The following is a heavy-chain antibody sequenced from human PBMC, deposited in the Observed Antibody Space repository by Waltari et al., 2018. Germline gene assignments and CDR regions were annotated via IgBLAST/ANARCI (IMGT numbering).Heavy chain of an antibody. J-gene: IGHJ4*01. CDR2: ITSQNDGATT. V-gene: IGHV3-15*01. D-gene: IGHD7-27*01. CDR3: TTLDAPWGG. CDR1: GFGSTPAW. Sequence: EVQMVVSGGGLMKLGDALSISGLAPGFGSTPAWLTGVRQAPGKGLEWVGRITSQNDGATTDFAASVRGRFSISRDDSQNMMFLQMNSLRTEDTAVYYCTTLDAPWGGWGHGTLVTVSS.